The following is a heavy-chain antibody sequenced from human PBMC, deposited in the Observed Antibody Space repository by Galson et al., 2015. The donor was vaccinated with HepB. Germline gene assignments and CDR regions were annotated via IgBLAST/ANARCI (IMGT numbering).Heavy chain of an antibody. CDR1: GFTFDDYA. D-gene: IGHD3-16*01. CDR2: ISWNSGRI. CDR3: AKDLSGSTEYYFDC. Sequence: SLRLSCAASGFTFDDYAMHWVRQAPGEGLEWVSRISWNSGRIAYADSVKGRFTISRDNAKNSLYLQMNSLRAGDTALYYCAKDLSGSTEYYFDCWGQGTLVTVSS. J-gene: IGHJ4*02. V-gene: IGHV3-9*01.